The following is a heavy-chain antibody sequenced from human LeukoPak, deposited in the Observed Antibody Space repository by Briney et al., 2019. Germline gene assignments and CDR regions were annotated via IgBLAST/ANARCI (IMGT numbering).Heavy chain of an antibody. J-gene: IGHJ5*02. CDR2: INPNSGGA. D-gene: IGHD6-19*01. CDR1: GYTFTGYY. V-gene: IGHV1-2*02. CDR3: AKGRVVAGSKSLTYHWLDP. Sequence: ASVKVSCKASGYTFTGYYMHWVRQAPGQGLEWVGWINPNSGGAKYAQKFQDRVTMTRDTSISTAYMGLSRLRSDDTAVYYCAKGRVVAGSKSLTYHWLDPWGQGTLVTVSS.